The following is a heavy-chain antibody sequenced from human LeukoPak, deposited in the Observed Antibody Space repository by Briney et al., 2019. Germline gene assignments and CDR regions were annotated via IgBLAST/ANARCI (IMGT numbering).Heavy chain of an antibody. Sequence: ASVKVSCKASGGSFSSYGINWVRQAPGQGLEWMGGIIPIFGTANYAQRFQGRVTITADESTSTAYMELSSLRSEDTAVYYCAREPGYSGYENWGQGTQVTVS. J-gene: IGHJ4*02. CDR2: IIPIFGTA. V-gene: IGHV1-69*13. CDR3: AREPGYSGYEN. CDR1: GGSFSSYG. D-gene: IGHD5-12*01.